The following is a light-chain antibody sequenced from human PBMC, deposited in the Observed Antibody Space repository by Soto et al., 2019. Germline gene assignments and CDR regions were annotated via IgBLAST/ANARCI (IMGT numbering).Light chain of an antibody. J-gene: IGKJ1*01. CDR3: QQYNTYPWT. V-gene: IGKV1-5*01. Sequence: DIQMTQPPSTLSASVGDRVTVTCRASQSISSWLAWYQQKPGKAPKLLIYHASSLGSGVPSRFSGSGSGTEFTLTISSLQPDDFATYYCQQYNTYPWTFGQGTKV. CDR2: HAS. CDR1: QSISSW.